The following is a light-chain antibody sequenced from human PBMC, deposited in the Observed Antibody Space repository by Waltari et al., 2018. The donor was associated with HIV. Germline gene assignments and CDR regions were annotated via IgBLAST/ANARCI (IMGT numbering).Light chain of an antibody. Sequence: QAALTQHAYVSGSPGQSIVLPCTGSSSDIGYYDSVSWYQQYPGQAHKALIYEVTRRPSGTSSRFSGSKSATTAFLAISKLQTDDEADYFCSSYTRRGTVVFGGGTRLTVL. CDR1: SSDIGYYDS. J-gene: IGLJ2*01. CDR3: SSYTRRGTVV. V-gene: IGLV2-14*03. CDR2: EVT.